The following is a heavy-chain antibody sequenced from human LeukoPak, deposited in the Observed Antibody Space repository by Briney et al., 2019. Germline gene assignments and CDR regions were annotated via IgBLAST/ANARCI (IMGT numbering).Heavy chain of an antibody. V-gene: IGHV4-39*07. CDR2: IYYSGST. CDR3: AREPPYDILTGLFY. D-gene: IGHD3-9*01. Sequence: SETLSLTCTVSGASISSSSYYWGWIRQPPGKGLEWLGSIYYSGSTYYNPSLKSRVTISVDTSKNQFSLKLSSVTAADTAVYYCAREPPYDILTGLFYWGQGTLVTVSS. J-gene: IGHJ4*02. CDR1: GASISSSSYY.